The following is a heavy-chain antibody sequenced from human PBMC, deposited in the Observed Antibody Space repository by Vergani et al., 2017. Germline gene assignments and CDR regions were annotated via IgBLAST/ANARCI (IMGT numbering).Heavy chain of an antibody. D-gene: IGHD6-13*01. Sequence: EVQLLESGGGLVQPGGSLRLSCAALGFPSSSYAMSWVRRAPGKGLEWVSAISGSGVSTYYADSVKGRFPISRDNSKNTLYLQMNSLRAEDTAVYYCTSASQSIAAAGYDYWGQGTLVTVSS. CDR1: GFPSSSYA. J-gene: IGHJ4*02. CDR3: TSASQSIAAAGYDY. V-gene: IGHV3-23*01. CDR2: ISGSGVST.